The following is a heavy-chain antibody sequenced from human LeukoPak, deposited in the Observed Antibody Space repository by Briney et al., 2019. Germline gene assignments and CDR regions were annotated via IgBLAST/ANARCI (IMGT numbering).Heavy chain of an antibody. V-gene: IGHV3-48*03. Sequence: GSLRLSCAASGFTFSSYGMNWVRQAPGKGLERVSYISDSSSTIYYADSVKGRLTISRDNAKNSLYLQMNSLRAEDTAVYYCARWGATGYGDYWGQGTLVTVSS. J-gene: IGHJ4*02. CDR2: ISDSSSTI. CDR3: ARWGATGYGDY. D-gene: IGHD3-9*01. CDR1: GFTFSSYG.